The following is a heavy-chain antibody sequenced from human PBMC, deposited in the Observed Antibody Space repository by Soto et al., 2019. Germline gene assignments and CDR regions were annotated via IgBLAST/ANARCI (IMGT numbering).Heavy chain of an antibody. V-gene: IGHV2-5*02. CDR1: GFSLSISDVG. Sequence: QITLKESGPTLVKPTQTLTLTCTFSGFSLSISDVGVGWIRQPPGKALEWLALIYWDDDKRYSPALKNRLSITKDXLKXQXVLTMNNMAPVDTATYYCVHKFRMVRGKDYYFGLDVWGQGTTVTVSS. CDR3: VHKFRMVRGKDYYFGLDV. CDR2: IYWDDDK. D-gene: IGHD3-10*01. J-gene: IGHJ6*02.